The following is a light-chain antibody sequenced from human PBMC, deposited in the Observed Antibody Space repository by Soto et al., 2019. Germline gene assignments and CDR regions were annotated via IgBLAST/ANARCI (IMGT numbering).Light chain of an antibody. Sequence: QSVLTQPPSVSGAPGQRVTISCTGNSSNIGAGYDVHWYQQLPGKAPKLLIFGNSHRPSGVPDRFFGSKSGTSASLAITGLQAEDEADYYCSSYTDRKHLVFGTGTKLTVL. CDR1: SSNIGAGYD. V-gene: IGLV1-40*01. CDR3: SSYTDRKHLV. CDR2: GNS. J-gene: IGLJ1*01.